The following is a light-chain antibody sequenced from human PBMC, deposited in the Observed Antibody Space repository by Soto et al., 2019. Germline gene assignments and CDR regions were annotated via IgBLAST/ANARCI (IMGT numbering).Light chain of an antibody. Sequence: QMTRSPSSLFALVGARVPIPCRASQDLARWLAWYQQKPGEAPKVLIYAASNLRSGVPSRFSGSGSGADFSLTISSLQPEDVATYYCKQSRSFPLTFGGGTKVEIK. V-gene: IGKV1-12*01. CDR2: AAS. CDR3: KQSRSFPLT. J-gene: IGKJ4*01. CDR1: QDLARW.